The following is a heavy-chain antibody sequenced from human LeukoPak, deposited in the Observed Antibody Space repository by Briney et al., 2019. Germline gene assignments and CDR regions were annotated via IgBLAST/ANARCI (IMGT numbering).Heavy chain of an antibody. Sequence: GESLKISCKGSGYSFTSYWIGWVRQMPGKGLESMGIIYTGDSDTTYSPSFQGQVTISADKSISTAYLQWSSLKASDTAMYYCARVYYFDSSTYYFVYWGQGTLVTVSS. CDR1: GYSFTSYW. V-gene: IGHV5-51*01. CDR3: ARVYYFDSSTYYFVY. D-gene: IGHD3-22*01. CDR2: IYTGDSDT. J-gene: IGHJ4*02.